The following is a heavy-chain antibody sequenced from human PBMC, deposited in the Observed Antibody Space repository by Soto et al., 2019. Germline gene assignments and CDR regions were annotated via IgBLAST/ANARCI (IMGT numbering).Heavy chain of an antibody. V-gene: IGHV1-69*02. D-gene: IGHD4-17*01. J-gene: IGHJ4*02. Sequence: GASVKVSCKASGGTFSSYTISWVRQAPGQGLEWMGRIIPILGIANYAQKFQGRVTITADKSTSTAYMELSSLRSEDTAVYYCASGYGDYDADYWGQGTLVTVSS. CDR2: IIPILGIA. CDR1: GGTFSSYT. CDR3: ASGYGDYDADY.